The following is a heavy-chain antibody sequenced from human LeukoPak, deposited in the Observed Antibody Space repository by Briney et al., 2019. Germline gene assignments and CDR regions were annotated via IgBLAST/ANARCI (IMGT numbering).Heavy chain of an antibody. CDR1: GYTFISYG. CDR2: ISGYNGNT. CDR3: ARGLGVVTAQSEQPKPRYFDL. Sequence: ASVKVSCKASGYTFISYGISWVRQAPGQGLEWMGWISGYNGNTNYAQNLQGRVTMTTDTSTSTAYMELRSLRSDDTSVYYCARGLGVVTAQSEQPKPRYFDLWGRGTQVTVSS. D-gene: IGHD2-21*02. J-gene: IGHJ2*01. V-gene: IGHV1-18*01.